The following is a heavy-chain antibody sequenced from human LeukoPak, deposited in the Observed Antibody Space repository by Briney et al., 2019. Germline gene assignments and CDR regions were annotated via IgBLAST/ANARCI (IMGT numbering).Heavy chain of an antibody. CDR1: GFTFSSYG. CDR2: ISYDGSNK. D-gene: IGHD5-24*01. Sequence: GGSLRLSCAASGFTFSSYGMHWVRQAPGKGLEWVAVISYDGSNKYYADSVKGRFTISRDNSKNTLYLQMNSLRAEDTAVYYCASAPITADWGQGTLVTVSS. J-gene: IGHJ4*02. CDR3: ASAPITAD. V-gene: IGHV3-30*19.